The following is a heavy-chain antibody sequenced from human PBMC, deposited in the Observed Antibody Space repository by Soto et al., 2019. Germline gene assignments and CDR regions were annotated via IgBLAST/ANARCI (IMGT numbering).Heavy chain of an antibody. CDR1: GFTFTSAW. D-gene: IGHD4-17*01. CDR3: TTARGTYGAEYFQH. V-gene: IGHV3-15*01. CDR2: IKSKTDGGTT. Sequence: GGSLRLSCAASGFTFTSAWMSWVRQAPGKGLEWVGRIKSKTDGGTTDYAAPVKGRFTISRDDSKNTLYLQMNSLKTEDTAVYYCTTARGTYGAEYFQHWGQGTLVTVYS. J-gene: IGHJ1*01.